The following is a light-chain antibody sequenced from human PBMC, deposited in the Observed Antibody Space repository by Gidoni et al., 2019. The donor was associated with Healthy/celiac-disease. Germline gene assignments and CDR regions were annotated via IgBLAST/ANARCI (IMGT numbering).Light chain of an antibody. Sequence: SSELTPDPAVSVALGQTVRITCQGDSLRSYYASWYQQKPGQAPVRVIYGKNNRPSGIPDRFSGSSSGNTASLTITGAQAEDEADYYCNSRDSSGNHLVFGGGTKLTVL. CDR2: GKN. V-gene: IGLV3-19*01. J-gene: IGLJ3*02. CDR3: NSRDSSGNHLV. CDR1: SLRSYY.